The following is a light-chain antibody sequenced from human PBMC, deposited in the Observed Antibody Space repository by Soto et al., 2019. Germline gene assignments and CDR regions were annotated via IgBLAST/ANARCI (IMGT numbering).Light chain of an antibody. Sequence: DIQMTQSPSTLSASVGDRVAITCRASQSITTWLAWYQHKPGKAPKLLIYKASSLQSGVPSRFRASGSGTEFTLTISSLQPDEFETYYCQQYNIYSRTLGQGTKVDI. CDR3: QQYNIYSRT. V-gene: IGKV1-5*03. J-gene: IGKJ1*01. CDR2: KAS. CDR1: QSITTW.